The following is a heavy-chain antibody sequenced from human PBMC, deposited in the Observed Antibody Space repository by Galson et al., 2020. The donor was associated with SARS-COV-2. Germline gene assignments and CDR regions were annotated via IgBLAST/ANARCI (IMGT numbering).Heavy chain of an antibody. V-gene: IGHV3-7*01. CDR1: GFTFSSYW. J-gene: IGHJ6*02. CDR3: ARAITYYDFWSGYFLEPSADSYGMDV. D-gene: IGHD3-3*01. CDR2: IKQDGSEK. Sequence: GESLKISCAASGFTFSSYWMSWVRQAPGKGLEWVANIKQDGSEKYYVDSVKGRFTISRDNAKNSLYLQMNSLRAEDTAVYYCARAITYYDFWSGYFLEPSADSYGMDVWGQGTTVTVSS.